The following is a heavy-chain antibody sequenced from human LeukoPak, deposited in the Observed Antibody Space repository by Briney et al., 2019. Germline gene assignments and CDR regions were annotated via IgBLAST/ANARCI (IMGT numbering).Heavy chain of an antibody. CDR3: AKDRTVGASYWYFDL. CDR2: ISGSGGST. D-gene: IGHD1-26*01. CDR1: GFTFSSYA. J-gene: IGHJ2*01. Sequence: GGSLRLSCAASGFTFSSYAMSWVRQAPGKGLEWVSAISGSGGSTYYADSVKGRFTISRDNSKNTLYLQTNSLRAEDTAVYYCAKDRTVGASYWYFDLWGRGTLVTVSS. V-gene: IGHV3-23*01.